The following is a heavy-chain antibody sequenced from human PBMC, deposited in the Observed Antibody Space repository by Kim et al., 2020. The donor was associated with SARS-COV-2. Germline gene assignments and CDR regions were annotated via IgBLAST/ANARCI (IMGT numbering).Heavy chain of an antibody. D-gene: IGHD3-22*01. CDR1: GFTFSSYA. Sequence: GGSLRLSCAASGFTFSSYAMSWVRQAPGKGLEWVSAISGSGGSTYYADSVKGRFTISRDNSKNTLYLQMNSLRAEDTAVYYCAKDGRYYDSSGFSYDYWGQGTLVTVSS. V-gene: IGHV3-23*01. J-gene: IGHJ4*02. CDR3: AKDGRYYDSSGFSYDY. CDR2: ISGSGGST.